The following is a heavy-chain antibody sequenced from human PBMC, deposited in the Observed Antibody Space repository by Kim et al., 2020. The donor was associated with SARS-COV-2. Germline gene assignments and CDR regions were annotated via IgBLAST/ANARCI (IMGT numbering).Heavy chain of an antibody. CDR2: IYYSGSA. V-gene: IGHV4-39*07. D-gene: IGHD2-15*01. Sequence: SETLSLTCTVSGGSISSGSYYWGWIRQPPGKGLEWIGSIYYSGSAYYNPSLKSRVTISVDTSKNQFSLKLSSVTAADTAVYYCARDVCSGGSCFSNRFDYWGQGIRVTVSS. CDR1: GGSISSGSYY. J-gene: IGHJ4*02. CDR3: ARDVCSGGSCFSNRFDY.